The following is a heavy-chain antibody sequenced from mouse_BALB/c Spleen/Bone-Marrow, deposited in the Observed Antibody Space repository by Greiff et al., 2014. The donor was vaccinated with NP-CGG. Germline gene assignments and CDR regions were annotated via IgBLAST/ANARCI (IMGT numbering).Heavy chain of an antibody. CDR3: ARKVWYYAMDY. J-gene: IGHJ4*01. V-gene: IGHV1-14*01. D-gene: IGHD2-10*02. CDR2: INPYNDGT. CDR1: GYTFTSYV. Sequence: VQLQQSGPELVKPGASVKMSCKASGYTFTSYVIHWVKQKPGQGLEWIGYINPYNDGTKYNEKFKGKATLTSDKSSSTAYMELSSLTSEDFAVDYCARKVWYYAMDYWGQGTSVTVSS.